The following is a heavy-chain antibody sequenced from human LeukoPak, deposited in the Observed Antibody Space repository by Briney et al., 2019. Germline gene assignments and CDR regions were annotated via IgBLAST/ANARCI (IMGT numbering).Heavy chain of an antibody. CDR1: GSRFTSYW. CDR3: ARHCSSTSGVPFDY. D-gene: IGHD2-2*01. Sequence: GASLKISCKGSGSRFTSYWIGWVRQMPGKGLEWMGIIYPGDSDTRYSPSFQGQVTISADKSISTASLQWSSLQASDTAMYYCARHCSSTSGVPFDYWGQGTLVTVSS. J-gene: IGHJ4*02. CDR2: IYPGDSDT. V-gene: IGHV5-51*01.